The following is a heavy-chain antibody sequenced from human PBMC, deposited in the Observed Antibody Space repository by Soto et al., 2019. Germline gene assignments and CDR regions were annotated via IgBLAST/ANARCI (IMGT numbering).Heavy chain of an antibody. Sequence: EVQLLESGGGLVQPGGSLRLSCAASGFTFSSYAMSWVRQAPGKGLEWVSAISGSGGSTYYADSVKGRFTISRDNSKNTLYLQMNSLRAEDTAVYYCAKIPITIFGVVIIPYYYYMDVWGKGTTVTVSS. D-gene: IGHD3-3*01. CDR1: GFTFSSYA. CDR2: ISGSGGST. V-gene: IGHV3-23*01. J-gene: IGHJ6*03. CDR3: AKIPITIFGVVIIPYYYYMDV.